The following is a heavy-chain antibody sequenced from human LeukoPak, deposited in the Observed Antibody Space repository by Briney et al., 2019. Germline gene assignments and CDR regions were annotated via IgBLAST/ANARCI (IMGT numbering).Heavy chain of an antibody. V-gene: IGHV1-18*01. CDR1: GDAFISYG. CDR3: ARLYSSSWYRVDDY. Sequence: GASVKVSCRASGDAFISYGITWVRQAPGQGLEWVGWISPDNGNTNYAQKLQGRVTLTTDTSTSTAYLELSSLRFGDTAVYYCARLYSSSWYRVDDYWGQGTLVTVSS. D-gene: IGHD6-13*01. CDR2: ISPDNGNT. J-gene: IGHJ4*02.